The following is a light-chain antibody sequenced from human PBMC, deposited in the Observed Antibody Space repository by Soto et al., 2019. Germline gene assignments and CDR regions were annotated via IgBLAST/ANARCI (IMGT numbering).Light chain of an antibody. CDR3: QQTRALPRT. V-gene: IGKV1-12*01. Sequence: DIQMTQSPSSVSASVGDRLTITCRASRDISNSLAWYQQTPGKAPKLLLRGASSLHRGVPSRDRGGGAGPEFTLTISSLQTQDFTTDSCQQTRALPRTFGQATKLDVK. J-gene: IGKJ1*01. CDR2: GAS. CDR1: RDISNS.